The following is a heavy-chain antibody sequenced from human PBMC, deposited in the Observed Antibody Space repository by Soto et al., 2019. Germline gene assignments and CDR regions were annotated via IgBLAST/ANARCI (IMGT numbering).Heavy chain of an antibody. CDR1: GSYITSGDYH. Sequence: SETLSLTCSVSGSYITSGDYHWTWIRQAPGKGLEWIGYISHSETAYYSPALKNRIIISSDFSMNQFSLRLNSVTAADTAVYFCAGFGVGDRDDKWGQGTLVTVS. CDR2: ISHSETA. V-gene: IGHV4-30-4*01. D-gene: IGHD2-8*01. CDR3: AGFGVGDRDDK. J-gene: IGHJ4*02.